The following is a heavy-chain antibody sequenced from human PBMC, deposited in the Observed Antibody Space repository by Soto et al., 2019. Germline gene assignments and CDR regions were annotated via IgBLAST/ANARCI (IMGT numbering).Heavy chain of an antibody. J-gene: IGHJ5*02. V-gene: IGHV1-18*01. Sequence: ASVKVSCKASGYTFTSYGISWVRQAPGQGLEWMGWISAYNGNTNYAQKLQGRVTMTTDTSTSTAYMELRSLRSDDTAVYYCARGGEGYCSGGSCYSGPLGNWFDPWGQGTLVTVSS. D-gene: IGHD2-15*01. CDR3: ARGGEGYCSGGSCYSGPLGNWFDP. CDR2: ISAYNGNT. CDR1: GYTFTSYG.